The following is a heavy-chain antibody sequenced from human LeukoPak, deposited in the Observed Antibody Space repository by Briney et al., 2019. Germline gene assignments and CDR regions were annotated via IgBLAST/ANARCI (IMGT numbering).Heavy chain of an antibody. CDR3: ARDQGWGRIDY. D-gene: IGHD2-15*01. Sequence: GGSLRLSCAASGFTFSSYAMSWVRQFPGKGLEWVSAISGSGGNTYYADSVRGRFTISRDNAKNTLYLQMNSLRAEDTAVYYCARDQGWGRIDYWGQGTLVTVSS. CDR2: ISGSGGNT. V-gene: IGHV3-23*01. J-gene: IGHJ4*02. CDR1: GFTFSSYA.